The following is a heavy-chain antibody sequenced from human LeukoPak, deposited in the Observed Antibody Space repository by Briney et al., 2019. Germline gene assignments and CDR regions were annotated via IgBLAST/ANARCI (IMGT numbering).Heavy chain of an antibody. Sequence: ASVKVSCKASGYTFTSYGISWVRQAPGQGLEWMGWISAYNGNTNYAQKLQGRVTMTTDTSTSTAYMELRSLRSDDTAVYYCARKELAKHYYGSAYYFDYWGQGTLVTVSS. CDR1: GYTFTSYG. CDR3: ARKELAKHYYGSAYYFDY. CDR2: ISAYNGNT. J-gene: IGHJ4*02. V-gene: IGHV1-18*01. D-gene: IGHD3-10*01.